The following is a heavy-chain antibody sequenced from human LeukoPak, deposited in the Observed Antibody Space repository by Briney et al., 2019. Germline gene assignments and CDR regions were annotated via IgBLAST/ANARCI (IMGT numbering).Heavy chain of an antibody. V-gene: IGHV3-30-3*01. CDR3: ARDGNYYYDSSGYYSNWFDP. CDR2: ISYDGSNK. Sequence: GRSLRLSCAASGFTFSSYAMHWVRQAPGKGLEWVAVISYDGSNKYYADSVKGRFTISRDNSKNTLYLQMNSLRAEDTAVYYCARDGNYYYDSSGYYSNWFDPWGQGTLVTVSS. J-gene: IGHJ5*02. D-gene: IGHD3-22*01. CDR1: GFTFSSYA.